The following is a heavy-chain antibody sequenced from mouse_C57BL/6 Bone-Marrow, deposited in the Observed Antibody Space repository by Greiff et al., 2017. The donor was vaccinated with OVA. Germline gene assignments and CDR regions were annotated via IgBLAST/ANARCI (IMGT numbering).Heavy chain of an antibody. D-gene: IGHD1-1*01. V-gene: IGHV1-81*01. CDR2: ICPRSGNN. CDR3: ASYAGYFDY. J-gene: IGHJ2*01. CDR1: GYTFRSYG. Sequence: VQLQESGAELARPGASVKLSCTASGYTFRSYGISWVSQRTGQGLEWIGEICPRSGNNDYNEKVKGKATLTADKASSKAYMELRGLTSEYSAVYFCASYAGYFDYWGQGTTLTVSS.